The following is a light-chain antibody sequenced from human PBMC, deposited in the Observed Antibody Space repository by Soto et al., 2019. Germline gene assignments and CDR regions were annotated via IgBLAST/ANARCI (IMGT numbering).Light chain of an antibody. Sequence: VVMTQSPVTLSVSPGERVTLSCRASQSVDSRLAWYQHKPGQGPRLLIYGASTRASGVPDRFSGLGSGTEFTLTISSLQSEDFAVYYCQQYKHWRTFGQGAKVEIK. CDR1: QSVDSR. CDR2: GAS. V-gene: IGKV3-15*01. J-gene: IGKJ1*01. CDR3: QQYKHWRT.